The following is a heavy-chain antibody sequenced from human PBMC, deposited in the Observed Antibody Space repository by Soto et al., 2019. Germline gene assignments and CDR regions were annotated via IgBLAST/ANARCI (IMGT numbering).Heavy chain of an antibody. Sequence: QVQLVQSGAEVKKPGASVKVSCKASGYTFTSYGISWVRQAPGQGLEWMGWISAYNGNTNYAQKLQGRVTMTTDTSTSTAYMELRSLRSDDTAVYHCARDLVVVPAAISGGSDYWGQGTLVTVSS. D-gene: IGHD2-2*02. CDR2: ISAYNGNT. CDR1: GYTFTSYG. V-gene: IGHV1-18*01. CDR3: ARDLVVVPAAISGGSDY. J-gene: IGHJ4*02.